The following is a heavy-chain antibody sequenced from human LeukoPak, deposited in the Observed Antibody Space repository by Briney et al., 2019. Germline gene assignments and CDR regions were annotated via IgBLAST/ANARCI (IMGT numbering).Heavy chain of an antibody. D-gene: IGHD6-13*01. CDR2: TYYRSKWYN. V-gene: IGHV6-1*01. CDR3: ARSVRDSSSWNNWFDP. J-gene: IGHJ5*02. Sequence: SQTLSLTCAISGDSVSSNSAAWNWIRQSPSRGLEWLGRTYYRSKWYNDYAVSVKSRITINPDTSKNQFSLQLNSVTPEDTAVYYCARSVRDSSSWNNWFDPWGQGTLVTVSS. CDR1: GDSVSSNSAA.